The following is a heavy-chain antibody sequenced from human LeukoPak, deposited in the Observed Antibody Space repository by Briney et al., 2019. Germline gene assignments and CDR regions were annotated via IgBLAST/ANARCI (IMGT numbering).Heavy chain of an antibody. CDR3: ARGGNSPDY. Sequence: GGSLRLSCAASRFTFSLCWMSWVRQAPGKGLEWVAGINQDESEKSYVDSVKGRFTISRDNAKNSLYLQMNSLRAEDTAVYFCARGGNSPDYWGQGTLVTVSS. D-gene: IGHD1-7*01. J-gene: IGHJ4*02. CDR1: RFTFSLCW. V-gene: IGHV3-7*03. CDR2: INQDESEK.